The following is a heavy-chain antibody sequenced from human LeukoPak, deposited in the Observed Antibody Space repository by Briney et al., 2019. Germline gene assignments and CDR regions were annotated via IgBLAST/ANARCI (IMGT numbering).Heavy chain of an antibody. D-gene: IGHD2-2*01. Sequence: PSETLSLTCTVSGGSVSSSYYWGWICQPPGKGLEWIGSICSGGNTCYNPSLQSRVTISVDASKSHFSLSLSSVTAADTAVYYCVLMPRSWGQGTLVTVSS. CDR3: VLMPRS. V-gene: IGHV4-39*02. J-gene: IGHJ5*02. CDR2: ICSGGNT. CDR1: GGSVSSSYY.